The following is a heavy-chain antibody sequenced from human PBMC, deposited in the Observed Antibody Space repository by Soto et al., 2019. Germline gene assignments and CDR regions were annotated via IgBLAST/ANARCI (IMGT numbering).Heavy chain of an antibody. V-gene: IGHV4-39*02. CDR1: GGSISYNSYY. CDR3: ARLVVVAPVANA. CDR2: IFYTGTT. Sequence: ETLSLTGSVSGGSISYNSYYWGWIRQPPGKGLEWVGGIFYTGTTYYSPSLKDRVTISVDTSKNSFSLNLTSVSAADTAVYFCARLVVVAPVANAWGQGTLVTVYS. J-gene: IGHJ5*02. D-gene: IGHD2-2*01.